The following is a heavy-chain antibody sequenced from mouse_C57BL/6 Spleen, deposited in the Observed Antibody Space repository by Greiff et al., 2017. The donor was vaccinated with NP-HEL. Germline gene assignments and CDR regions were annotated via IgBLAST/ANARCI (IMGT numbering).Heavy chain of an antibody. CDR1: GFSLTSYG. Sequence: QVQLQQSGPGLVQPSQSLSITCTVSGFSLTSYGVHWVRQSPGKGLEWLGVIWSGGSTDYNAAFISRLSISKDNSKSQVFFKMNSLQADDTAIYYCARGYYGNYGYAMDYWGQGTSVTVSS. CDR3: ARGYYGNYGYAMDY. V-gene: IGHV2-2*01. CDR2: IWSGGST. J-gene: IGHJ4*01. D-gene: IGHD2-1*01.